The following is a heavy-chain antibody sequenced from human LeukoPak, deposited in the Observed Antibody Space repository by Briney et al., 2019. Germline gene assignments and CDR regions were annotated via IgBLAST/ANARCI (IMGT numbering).Heavy chain of an antibody. D-gene: IGHD3-22*01. CDR1: GFTFSSHA. CDR3: ARGPHTGVNYYDSSGYYY. Sequence: GGSLRLSCAASGFTFSSHAMSWVRQAPGKGLEWVSSIHGIDGGTFYADSVKGRFTISRDNSKNTLYLQMNSLGAEDTAVYYCARGPHTGVNYYDSSGYYYWGQGTLVTVSS. J-gene: IGHJ4*02. CDR2: IHGIDGGT. V-gene: IGHV3-23*01.